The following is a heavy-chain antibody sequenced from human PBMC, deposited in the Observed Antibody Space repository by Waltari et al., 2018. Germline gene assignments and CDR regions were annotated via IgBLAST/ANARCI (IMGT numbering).Heavy chain of an antibody. CDR1: GFTFSSYS. CDR3: ARGGSARPPRLSVSRNWFDP. CDR2: ISSSSSTI. Sequence: EVQLVESGGGLVQPGGSLRLSCAASGFTFSSYSMNWVRQAPGKGLEWVSYISSSSSTIYYADSVKGRFTISRDNAKNSLYLQMNSLRAEDTAVYYCARGGSARPPRLSVSRNWFDPWGQGTLVTVSS. V-gene: IGHV3-48*01. J-gene: IGHJ5*02. D-gene: IGHD3-22*01.